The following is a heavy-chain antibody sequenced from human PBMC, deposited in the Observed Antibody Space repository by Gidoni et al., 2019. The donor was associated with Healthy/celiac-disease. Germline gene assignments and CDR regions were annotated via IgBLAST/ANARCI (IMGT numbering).Heavy chain of an antibody. J-gene: IGHJ4*02. D-gene: IGHD6-19*01. Sequence: QVQLVQSGAEVKKPGASVKVSCKASGYTFTRYYMHWVRQAPGQGLEWMGRINPSGGSTSYAQKFQGRVTMTRDTSTSTVYMELSSLRSEDTAVYYCAREGSIAVADYGYWGQGTLVTVSS. CDR2: INPSGGST. CDR1: GYTFTRYY. V-gene: IGHV1-46*03. CDR3: AREGSIAVADYGY.